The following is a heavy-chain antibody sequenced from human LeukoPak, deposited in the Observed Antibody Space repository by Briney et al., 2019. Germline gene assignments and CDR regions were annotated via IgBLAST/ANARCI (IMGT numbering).Heavy chain of an antibody. CDR1: GFTFSSYS. V-gene: IGHV3-21*01. CDR3: ARSNSGYHFDY. D-gene: IGHD3-22*01. J-gene: IGHJ4*02. CDR2: ISSSSSYI. Sequence: GGSLRLSCAASGFTFSSYSMNWVRQAPGKGVEWVSSISSSSSYIYYADSVKGRFTISRDNANNSLYLQMNSLRAEDTAVYYCARSNSGYHFDYWGQGTLVTVSS.